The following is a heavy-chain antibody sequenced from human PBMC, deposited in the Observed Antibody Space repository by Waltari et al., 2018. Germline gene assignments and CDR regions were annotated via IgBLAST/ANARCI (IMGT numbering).Heavy chain of an antibody. J-gene: IGHJ5*02. V-gene: IGHV4-38-2*02. CDR3: ARGGITIFGVPPVSWFDP. D-gene: IGHD3-3*01. Sequence: QVQLQESGPGLVKPSETLSLTCTVSGYSISSGYYWGWIRQPPGQGLEWIGSIYHSGSSYYNPSLKSRVTISVDTSKNQFSLKLSCVTAADTAVYYCARGGITIFGVPPVSWFDPWGQGTLVTVSS. CDR1: GYSISSGYY. CDR2: IYHSGSS.